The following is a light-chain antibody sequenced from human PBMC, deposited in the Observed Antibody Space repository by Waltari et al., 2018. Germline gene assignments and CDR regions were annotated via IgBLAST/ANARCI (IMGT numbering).Light chain of an antibody. CDR2: SNS. CDR1: SPNIGGGYD. CDR3: QSFDSGLSGWV. J-gene: IGLJ3*02. V-gene: IGLV1-40*01. Sequence: QSVLTPPPSGSGAPGPSVTIPCTGSSPNIGGGYDVNWYQQHPGTVPKLLIYSNSERPSGVPDRFSGSKSGTSASLAISGLQAEDEAYYSCQSFDSGLSGWVFGGGTKLTVL.